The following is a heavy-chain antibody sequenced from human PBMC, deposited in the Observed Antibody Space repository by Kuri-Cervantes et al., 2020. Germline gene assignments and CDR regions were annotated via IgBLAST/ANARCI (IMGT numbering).Heavy chain of an antibody. Sequence: GGSLRLSCAASGFTFSSYGMHWVRQAPGKGLEWVAVISYDGSNKYYADSVKGRFTISRDNSKNTLYLQMNSLRAEDTAVYYCAKALAMYYYGSGRMGYWGQGTLVTVSS. V-gene: IGHV3-30*18. CDR3: AKALAMYYYGSGRMGY. CDR1: GFTFSSYG. J-gene: IGHJ4*02. CDR2: ISYDGSNK. D-gene: IGHD3-10*01.